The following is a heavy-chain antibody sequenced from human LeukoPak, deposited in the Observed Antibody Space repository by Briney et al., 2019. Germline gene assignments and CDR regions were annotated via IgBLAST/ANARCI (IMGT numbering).Heavy chain of an antibody. CDR2: IGGGGAT. CDR3: ATSPEYDY. J-gene: IGHJ4*02. Sequence: PGGSLRLSCAASGFTFSSYSMNWVRQAPGKGLEWVSAIGGGGATYYADSVKGRFTISRDNSKNTVSLQMMSLRADDTAVYYCATSPEYDYWGQGTLVTVSS. V-gene: IGHV3-23*01. D-gene: IGHD1-14*01. CDR1: GFTFSSYS.